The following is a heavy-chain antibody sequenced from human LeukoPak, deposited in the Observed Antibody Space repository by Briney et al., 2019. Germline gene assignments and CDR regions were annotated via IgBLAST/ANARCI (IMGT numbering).Heavy chain of an antibody. CDR3: ARDRVTYDYVWGSYRFGYFDY. J-gene: IGHJ4*02. CDR2: ISAYNGNT. CDR1: GYTFTSYG. D-gene: IGHD3-16*02. Sequence: APVKVSCKASGYTFTSYGISWVRQAPGQGLEWMGWISAYNGNTNYAQKLQGRVTMTTDTSTRTAYMELRRLRSDDTAVYYCARDRVTYDYVWGSYRFGYFDYWGQGTLVTVSS. V-gene: IGHV1-18*01.